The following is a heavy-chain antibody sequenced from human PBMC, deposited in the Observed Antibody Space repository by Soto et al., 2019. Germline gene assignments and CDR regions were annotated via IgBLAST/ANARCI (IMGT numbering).Heavy chain of an antibody. V-gene: IGHV3-9*01. J-gene: IGHJ5*02. CDR2: ISWDSGTI. CDR3: VQGRYPTMATPLDH. CDR1: GFTFDNCG. Sequence: GGSLRLSCAASGFTFDNCGMHWVRQAPGKGLGWVSGISWDSGTIGYADSVKGRFIISRDDAKNSLYLQMNSLRGEDTALYYCVQGRYPTMATPLDHWGQGTLVTVSS. D-gene: IGHD5-12*01.